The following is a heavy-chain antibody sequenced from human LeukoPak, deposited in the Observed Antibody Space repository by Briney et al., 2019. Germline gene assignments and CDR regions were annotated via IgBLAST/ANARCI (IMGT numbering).Heavy chain of an antibody. Sequence: PGGSLRLSCAASGFTFSGSAMHWVRQASGKGLEWVGRIRSKANSYATAYAASVKGRFTISRDDSKNTAYLQMNSLKTGDTAVYYCTRQNYDSSGSDIWGQGTMVTVSS. V-gene: IGHV3-73*01. D-gene: IGHD3-22*01. CDR2: IRSKANSYAT. CDR3: TRQNYDSSGSDI. CDR1: GFTFSGSA. J-gene: IGHJ3*02.